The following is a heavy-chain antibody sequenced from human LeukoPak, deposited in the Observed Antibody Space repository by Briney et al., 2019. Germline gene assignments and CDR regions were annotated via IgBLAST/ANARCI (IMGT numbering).Heavy chain of an antibody. D-gene: IGHD6-19*01. CDR2: IYPGDSDT. V-gene: IGHV5-51*01. CDR1: GYSFTSYW. Sequence: GESLKISCKGSGYSFTSYWIGWVRQMPGKGLEWMGIIYPGDSDTRYSPSFQGQVTISADKSISTAYLQWSSLKASDTAMYYCASGLSSGWWDYYYGMDVWGQGTTVTVSS. CDR3: ASGLSSGWWDYYYGMDV. J-gene: IGHJ6*02.